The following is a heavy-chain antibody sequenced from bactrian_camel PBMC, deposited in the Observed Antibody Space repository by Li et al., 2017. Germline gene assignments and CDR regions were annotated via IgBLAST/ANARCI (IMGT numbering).Heavy chain of an antibody. CDR1: GLTFEGGN. Sequence: VQLVESGGGLVQPGGSLRLTCTAVGLTFEGGNQGWYRETPGNEFELVSSIAPDGSRWYADSVQGRFTISRNVLPERLSLQMTRLKAEDTAMYYCASGPWGYCTRTKWEGSMNNWGKGTQVTVS. CDR2: IAPDGSR. J-gene: IGHJ7*01. D-gene: IGHD1*01. V-gene: IGHV3-1*01.